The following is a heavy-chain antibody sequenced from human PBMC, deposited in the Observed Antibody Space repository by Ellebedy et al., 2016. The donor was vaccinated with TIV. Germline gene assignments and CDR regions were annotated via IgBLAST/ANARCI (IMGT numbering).Heavy chain of an antibody. Sequence: GESLKISCAASGFTFSDYYMSWIRQAPGKGLEWVSYISSSGSTIYYADSVKGRFTISRDNAKNSLYLQMNSLRAEDTAVYYCARDSSGYAHTTTAFDIWGQGTMVTVSS. V-gene: IGHV3-11*04. J-gene: IGHJ3*02. CDR3: ARDSSGYAHTTTAFDI. CDR1: GFTFSDYY. D-gene: IGHD5-12*01. CDR2: ISSSGSTI.